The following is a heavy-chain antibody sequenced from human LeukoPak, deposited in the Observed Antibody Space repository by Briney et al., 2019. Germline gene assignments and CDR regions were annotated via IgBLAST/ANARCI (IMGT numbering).Heavy chain of an antibody. CDR1: GYTFSGYS. CDR3: ARDASNWSAFDT. J-gene: IGHJ5*02. D-gene: IGHD1-20*01. CDR2: FNPNGGVT. Sequence: ASVKVSCKASGYTFSGYSMHWVRQAPGQGLEWMGRFNPNGGVTYYAQKFQGRVTMTSDTSITTAYMELSSLTSDDTATYYCARDASNWSAFDTWGQGTMVIVSS. V-gene: IGHV1-2*06.